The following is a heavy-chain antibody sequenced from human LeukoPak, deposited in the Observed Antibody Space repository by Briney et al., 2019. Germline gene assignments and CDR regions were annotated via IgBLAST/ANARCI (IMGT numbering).Heavy chain of an antibody. D-gene: IGHD7-27*01. CDR1: GFTFDDYA. V-gene: IGHV3-9*01. CDR2: ISWNSGSI. CDR3: AEDIANSPNWGFDY. J-gene: IGHJ4*02. Sequence: GGSLRLSCAASGFTFDDYAMHWVRQAPGKGLEWVSGISWNSGSIGYADSVKGRFTISRDNAKNSLYLQMNSLRAEDTALYYCAEDIANSPNWGFDYWGQGTLVTVSS.